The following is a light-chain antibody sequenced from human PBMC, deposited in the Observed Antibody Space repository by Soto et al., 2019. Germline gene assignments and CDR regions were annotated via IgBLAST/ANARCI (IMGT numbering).Light chain of an antibody. CDR3: KSYKTSETYV. Sequence: NQVASVSGSPGQSISISCTGTNSDVGSYNRVSWYQQPPGTAPKLMIFDVNNRPSGVSYRFSGSKSGNTAYLTISGLQPEDEADYYCKSYKTSETYVFGTGTKVTVL. J-gene: IGLJ1*01. V-gene: IGLV2-14*01. CDR1: NSDVGSYNR. CDR2: DVN.